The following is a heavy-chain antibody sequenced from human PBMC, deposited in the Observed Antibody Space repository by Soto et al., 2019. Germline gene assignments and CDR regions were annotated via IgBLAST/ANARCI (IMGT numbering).Heavy chain of an antibody. D-gene: IGHD3-10*01. CDR2: IYHGGNI. CDR1: GDSINTTDW. Sequence: PSETLSLTCAVSGDSINTTDWWNWVRQSPGKGLEWIGEIYHGGNIYYNPSLKSRVTISMDKSKNQFSLNLFYVAAADTAVYYCARARLSRSWWFDPWGQGTLVTVSS. V-gene: IGHV4-4*02. J-gene: IGHJ5*02. CDR3: ARARLSRSWWFDP.